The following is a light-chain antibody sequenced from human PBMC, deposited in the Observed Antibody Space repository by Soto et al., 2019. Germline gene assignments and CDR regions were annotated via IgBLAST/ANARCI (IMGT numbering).Light chain of an antibody. CDR1: PRIRRW. Sequence: RFTITCRASPRIRRWLAWYHEKPGKAPKLLIYDASSLESGVSSRFSGSGSGKEFHITISSLQPDDFATYDCQQYNAYSTFGQGTKVDIK. CDR2: DAS. J-gene: IGKJ1*01. V-gene: IGKV1-5*01. CDR3: QQYNAYST.